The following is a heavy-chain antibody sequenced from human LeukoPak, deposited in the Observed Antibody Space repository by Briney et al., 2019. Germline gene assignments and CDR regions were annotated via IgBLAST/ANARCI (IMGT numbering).Heavy chain of an antibody. J-gene: IGHJ4*02. V-gene: IGHV4-34*01. D-gene: IGHD3-3*01. CDR2: INHSGST. CDR3: ARGDVDTIFGVVILASGLDY. Sequence: SETLSLTCAVYGGSFSGYYWSWIRQPPGKGLDWIGEINHSGSTNYNPSLKSRVTISVDTSKNQFSLKLSSVTAADTAVYYCARGDVDTIFGVVILASGLDYWGQGTLVTVST. CDR1: GGSFSGYY.